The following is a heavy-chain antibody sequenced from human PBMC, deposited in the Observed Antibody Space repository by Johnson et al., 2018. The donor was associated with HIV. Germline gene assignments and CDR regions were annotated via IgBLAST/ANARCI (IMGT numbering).Heavy chain of an antibody. D-gene: IGHD3-9*01. CDR3: ARGGVLRYVDWLFEDAFDI. CDR2: IKQDGSEK. Sequence: VQLVESGGGLVQPGGSLRLSCAASGFTFSSYWMSWVRQAPGKGLEWVANIKQDGSEKYYVDSVKVRFTISRDNAKNSLYLQMNSLRAEYTAVYYCARGGVLRYVDWLFEDAFDIWGQATMVTVSS. CDR1: GFTFSSYW. V-gene: IGHV3-7*01. J-gene: IGHJ3*02.